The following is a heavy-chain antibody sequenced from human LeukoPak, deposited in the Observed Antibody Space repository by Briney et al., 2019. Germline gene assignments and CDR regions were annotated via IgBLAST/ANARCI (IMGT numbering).Heavy chain of an antibody. V-gene: IGHV1-18*01. CDR1: AYTFTSYG. D-gene: IGHD5-24*01. Sequence: ASVKVSCTASAYTFTSYGISWVRQAPGQGLEWMGYIGTYIGDTYYAQKFQGRVTMTRDMSTTTDYMELSSLRSEDTAVYYCARDNSLEDMAWWFDPWGQGTLVIVSS. J-gene: IGHJ5*02. CDR3: ARDNSLEDMAWWFDP. CDR2: IGTYIGDT.